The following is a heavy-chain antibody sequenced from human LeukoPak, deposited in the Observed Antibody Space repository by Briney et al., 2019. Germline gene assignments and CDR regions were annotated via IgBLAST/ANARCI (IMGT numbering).Heavy chain of an antibody. D-gene: IGHD3-22*01. CDR3: ARGTAFYDSSGYYYPDY. Sequence: PSETLSLTCTVSGGSISSYYWSWIRQPPGKGLEWIGYIYYSGSTNYNPSLKSRVTISVDTSKNQFSLKLSSVTAADTAVYYCARGTAFYDSSGYYYPDYWGQGTLVTVSS. V-gene: IGHV4-59*12. CDR2: IYYSGST. J-gene: IGHJ4*02. CDR1: GGSISSYY.